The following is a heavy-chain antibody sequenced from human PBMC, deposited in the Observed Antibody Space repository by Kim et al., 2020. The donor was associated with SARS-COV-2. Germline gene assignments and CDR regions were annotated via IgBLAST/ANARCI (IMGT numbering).Heavy chain of an antibody. Sequence: GGSLRLSCAASGFTFSDYYMSWIRQAPGKGLEWVSYISSSGSTIYYADSVKGRFTISRDNAKNSLYLQMNSLRAEDTAVYYCARVERFLEWLPDYYFDYWGQGTLVTVSS. CDR1: GFTFSDYY. J-gene: IGHJ4*02. CDR2: ISSSGSTI. V-gene: IGHV3-11*01. CDR3: ARVERFLEWLPDYYFDY. D-gene: IGHD3-3*01.